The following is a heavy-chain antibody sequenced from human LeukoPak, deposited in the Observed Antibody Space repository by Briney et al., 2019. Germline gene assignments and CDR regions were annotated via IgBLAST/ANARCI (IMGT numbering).Heavy chain of an antibody. D-gene: IGHD2-2*01. V-gene: IGHV4-4*02. J-gene: IGHJ6*02. CDR2: IYHSGST. Sequence: SETLSLTCAVSGGSISSSNWWSWVRQPPGKGLEWIEEIYHSGSTNYNPSLKSRVTISVDKSKNQFSLKLSSVTAADTAVYYCARDYMVPAAVYYYYGMDVWGQGTTVTVSS. CDR1: GGSISSSNW. CDR3: ARDYMVPAAVYYYYGMDV.